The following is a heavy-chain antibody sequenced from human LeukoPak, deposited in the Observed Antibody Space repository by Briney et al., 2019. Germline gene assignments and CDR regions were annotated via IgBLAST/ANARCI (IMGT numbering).Heavy chain of an antibody. CDR1: GVTFSTYA. CDR3: ARQLSGWYDADPY. J-gene: IGHJ4*02. V-gene: IGHV3-7*05. D-gene: IGHD6-19*01. Sequence: GGSLRLSCAASGVTFSTYAMSWVRQAPGKGLDWAANIKEDGSRNHYVDSVKGRFTISRDNAKNSLYLQMNSLRVEDAAVYYCARQLSGWYDADPYWGQGTLVTVSS. CDR2: IKEDGSRN.